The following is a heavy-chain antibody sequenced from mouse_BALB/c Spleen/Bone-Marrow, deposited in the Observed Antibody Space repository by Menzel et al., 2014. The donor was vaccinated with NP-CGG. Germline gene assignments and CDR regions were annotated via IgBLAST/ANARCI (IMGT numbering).Heavy chain of an antibody. CDR1: GFDFSRYW. CDR3: SRLGYYGGFAY. CDR2: INPDSSTI. Sequence: EVKLMESGGGLVQPGGSLKLSCAASGFDFSRYWMSWVRQAPGKGLEWIGEINPDSSTINYTPSLKDKFIISRDNAKNTLYLQMIKVRSEDTALYYCSRLGYYGGFAYWGQGTLVTVSS. V-gene: IGHV4-1*02. D-gene: IGHD2-3*01. J-gene: IGHJ3*01.